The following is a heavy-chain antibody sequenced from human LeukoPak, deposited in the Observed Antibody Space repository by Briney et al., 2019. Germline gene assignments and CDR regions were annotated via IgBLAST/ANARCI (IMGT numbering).Heavy chain of an antibody. J-gene: IGHJ3*01. CDR2: IYSGGST. V-gene: IGHV3-66*01. CDR3: ARLPGDGFDV. CDR1: GFTFSSYW. Sequence: GGSLRLSCAASGFTFSSYWMHWVRQAPGKGLVWVSVIYSGGSTYYADSVKGRFTISRDNSKNILYLQMNSLRAEDTAVYFCARLPGDGFDVWGQGTMVTVSP. D-gene: IGHD1-14*01.